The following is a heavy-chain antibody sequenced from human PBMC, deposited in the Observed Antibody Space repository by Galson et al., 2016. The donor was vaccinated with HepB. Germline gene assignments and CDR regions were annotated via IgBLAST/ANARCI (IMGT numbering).Heavy chain of an antibody. Sequence: SVKVSCKASGYSFSDYDFAWVRQVPGQGLEWMGWMNPNSGNTGYAQRLRGRIAMTRDASTNTAYMELSSLRSEDTAVYYCASAIRYELLTEYWGRGTLVTVSS. CDR3: ASAIRYELLTEY. CDR2: MNPNSGNT. D-gene: IGHD3-9*01. J-gene: IGHJ4*02. V-gene: IGHV1-8*01. CDR1: GYSFSDYD.